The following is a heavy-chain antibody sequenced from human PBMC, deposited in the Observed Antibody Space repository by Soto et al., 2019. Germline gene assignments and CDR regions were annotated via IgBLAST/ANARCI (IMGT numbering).Heavy chain of an antibody. V-gene: IGHV1-69*02. CDR2: IIPILGIT. Sequence: ASVKVSCKASGGTFSSYTISWVRQAPGQGLEWMGRIIPILGITNYAQKFQGRVTITADKSTSTAYMELSSLTSEDTAVYYCARLPPGYCGTAHCYGYFDCWGQGTLVTVSS. CDR1: GGTFSSYT. CDR3: ARLPPGYCGTAHCYGYFDC. J-gene: IGHJ4*02. D-gene: IGHD2-2*03.